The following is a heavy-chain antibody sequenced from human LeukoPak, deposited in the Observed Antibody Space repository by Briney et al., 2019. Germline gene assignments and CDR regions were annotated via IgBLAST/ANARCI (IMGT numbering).Heavy chain of an antibody. CDR2: INHSGST. V-gene: IGHV4-34*01. Sequence: SETLSLTCAVYGGSFSGYYWSWIRQPPGKGLEWIGEINHSGSTNYNPFLKSRVTISVDTSKNQFSLKLSSVTAADTAVYYCARGRGYSYGLRYHFDYWGQGTLVTVSS. CDR3: ARGRGYSYGLRYHFDY. D-gene: IGHD5-18*01. J-gene: IGHJ4*02. CDR1: GGSFSGYY.